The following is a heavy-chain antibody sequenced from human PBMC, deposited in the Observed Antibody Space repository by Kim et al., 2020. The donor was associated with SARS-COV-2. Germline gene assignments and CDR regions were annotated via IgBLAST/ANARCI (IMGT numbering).Heavy chain of an antibody. Sequence: SETLSLTCTVSGDSISSGDYYWSWIRQSPGLGLEWIGYISYSGSTYYNPSLKSRVTVSIDTSKEQFSLRLTSVTAADTATYYCAGDSMITLGGGIDYWGQGVLVTVSS. J-gene: IGHJ4*02. D-gene: IGHD3-16*01. V-gene: IGHV4-30-4*01. CDR1: GDSISSGDYY. CDR3: AGDSMITLGGGIDY. CDR2: ISYSGST.